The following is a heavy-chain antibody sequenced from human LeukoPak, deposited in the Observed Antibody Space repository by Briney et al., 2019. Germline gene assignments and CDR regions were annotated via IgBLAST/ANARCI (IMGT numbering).Heavy chain of an antibody. CDR2: IWYDGSNK. J-gene: IGHJ4*02. V-gene: IGHV3-33*01. D-gene: IGHD3-10*01. CDR3: ARDIYGSGSYYFDY. CDR1: GFTFSSYG. Sequence: PGRSLRLSCAASGFTFSSYGMHWVRQPPGKGLEWVTLIWYDGSNKYYADSVKGRFTISRDNSKNTLYLQMNSLRAEDTAVYYCARDIYGSGSYYFDYWGQGTLVTVSS.